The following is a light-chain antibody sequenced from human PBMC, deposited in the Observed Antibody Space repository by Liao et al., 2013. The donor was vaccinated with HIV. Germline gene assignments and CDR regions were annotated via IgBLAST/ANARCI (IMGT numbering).Light chain of an antibody. Sequence: SYELTQPHAVSVSPGQTVSITCSGDKLGDKYVCWYQQKPGQSPVAVIYQNTRRPSGIPERFSASKSRNTATLTISETQPMNEADYYCQTWESTSFVFGSGTKVIVL. CDR2: QNT. CDR3: QTWESTSFV. J-gene: IGLJ1*01. V-gene: IGLV3-1*01. CDR1: KLGDKY.